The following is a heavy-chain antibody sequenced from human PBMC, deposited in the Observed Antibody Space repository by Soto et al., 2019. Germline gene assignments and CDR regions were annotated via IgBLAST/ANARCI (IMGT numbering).Heavy chain of an antibody. D-gene: IGHD2-2*01. J-gene: IGHJ4*02. CDR1: GFTFSSYA. CDR3: AKDFSDCSSTSCYVGWYYFDY. CDR2: ISGSGGST. V-gene: IGHV3-23*01. Sequence: GGSLRLSCAASGFTFSSYAMSWVRQAPGKGLEWVSAISGSGGSTYYADSVKGWFTISRDNSKNTLYLQMNSLRAEDTAVYYCAKDFSDCSSTSCYVGWYYFDYWGQGTLVTVSS.